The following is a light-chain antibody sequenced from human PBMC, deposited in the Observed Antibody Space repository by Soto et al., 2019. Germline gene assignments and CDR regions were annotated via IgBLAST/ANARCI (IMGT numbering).Light chain of an antibody. Sequence: EIVLTQSPGTLSLSPGERATLSCRASQSVSNNYLAWYQQKPGQAPRLLIYGASNRATGIPDRFSGSGSGTDFTLTISGLEPEDFGVYYCQQRSDWPPSLTFGGGTKVDIK. V-gene: IGKV3D-20*02. CDR3: QQRSDWPPSLT. J-gene: IGKJ4*01. CDR1: QSVSNNY. CDR2: GAS.